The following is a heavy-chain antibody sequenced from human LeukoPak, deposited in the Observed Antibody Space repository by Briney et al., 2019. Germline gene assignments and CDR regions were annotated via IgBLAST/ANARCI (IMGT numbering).Heavy chain of an antibody. CDR3: ARLMVDTAMVTFFDP. CDR1: GFTFSSYW. CDR2: IKRDGSEK. J-gene: IGHJ5*02. D-gene: IGHD5-18*01. V-gene: IGHV3-7*01. Sequence: GGSLRLSCAASGFTFSSYWMSWVRQAPGKGLEWVANIKRDGSEKYYVDSVKGRFTISRDNAKNSLYLQMNSLRAEDTAVYYCARLMVDTAMVTFFDPWGQGTLVTVSS.